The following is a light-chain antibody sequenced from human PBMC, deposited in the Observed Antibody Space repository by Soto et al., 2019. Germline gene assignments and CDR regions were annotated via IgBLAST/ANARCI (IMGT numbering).Light chain of an antibody. J-gene: IGKJ1*01. CDR3: QKYNSAPRT. Sequence: EIVLTQSPGTLSLSPGESATLSCRASRSLDSGQLAWYQQKVGRAPRLLIHDAFIRATGIPDRFSGSGSGTDFTLTIARLEPEDVATYYCQKYNSAPRTFGQGTKVDIK. V-gene: IGKV3-20*01. CDR1: RSLDSGQ. CDR2: DAF.